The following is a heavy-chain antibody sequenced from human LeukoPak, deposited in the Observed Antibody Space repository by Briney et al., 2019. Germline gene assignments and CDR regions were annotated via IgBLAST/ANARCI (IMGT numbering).Heavy chain of an antibody. Sequence: PSETLSLTCTVSGGSISSGGYYWSWIRQHPGKGLEWIGYIYYSGSTYYNPSLMSRVTISVDTSKNQFSLKLSSVTAADTAVYYCARGERLFSNDYGDPNWFDPWGQGTLVTVSS. CDR2: IYYSGST. CDR1: GGSISSGGYY. CDR3: ARGERLFSNDYGDPNWFDP. J-gene: IGHJ5*02. D-gene: IGHD4-17*01. V-gene: IGHV4-31*03.